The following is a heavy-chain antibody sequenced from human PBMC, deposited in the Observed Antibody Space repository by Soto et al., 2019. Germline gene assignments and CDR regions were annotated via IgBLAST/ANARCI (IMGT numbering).Heavy chain of an antibody. J-gene: IGHJ6*02. CDR1: GFTVSSNY. CDR2: IYSGGST. V-gene: IGHV3-66*01. D-gene: IGHD3-3*01. Sequence: GGSLRLSCAASGFTVSSNYMSWVRQAPGKGLEWVSVIYSGGSTYYADSVKGRFTISRDNSKNTLYLQMNSLRAEDTAVYYCAKVRRFLEWLLYPYYYGLDVWGQGTTVTVSS. CDR3: AKVRRFLEWLLYPYYYGLDV.